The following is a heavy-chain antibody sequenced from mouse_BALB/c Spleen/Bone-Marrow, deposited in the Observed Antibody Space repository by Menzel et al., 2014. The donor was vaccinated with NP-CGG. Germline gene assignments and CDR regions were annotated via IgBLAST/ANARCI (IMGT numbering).Heavy chain of an antibody. Sequence: QVQLQQSGPELVKPGASVRISCKASGYTFTSYYIHWVKQRPGQGLEWIGWIYPGNVNTKYNEKFKGKATLTADKSSSTAYMQLSSLTSEDSAVYFCARWVVGRGYAMDYWGQGTSVTVSS. CDR2: IYPGNVNT. CDR3: ARWVVGRGYAMDY. V-gene: IGHV1S56*01. J-gene: IGHJ4*01. CDR1: GYTFTSYY. D-gene: IGHD1-1*01.